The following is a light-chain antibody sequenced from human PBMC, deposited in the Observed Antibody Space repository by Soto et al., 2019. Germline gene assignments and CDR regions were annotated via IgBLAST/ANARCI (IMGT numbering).Light chain of an antibody. J-gene: IGKJ5*01. V-gene: IGKV3-20*01. CDR3: QQYSISPPIT. Sequence: IVLTDSAVAMPLCTGEIAILSCRASQSVSSSYLAWYQRKPGQAPRLLIYGASSRATGIPDRFSGSGSGTDFTLTISRLEPQDFAVYYCQQYSISPPITFGQGTRLEIK. CDR2: GAS. CDR1: QSVSSSY.